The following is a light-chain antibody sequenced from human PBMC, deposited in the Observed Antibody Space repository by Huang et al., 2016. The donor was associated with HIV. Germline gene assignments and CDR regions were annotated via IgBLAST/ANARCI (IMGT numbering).Light chain of an antibody. CDR2: GAS. V-gene: IGKV3-20*01. Sequence: VLTQSPGTLSLSPGERATLSCRASQTVSSSYLAWYQQKPGQAPRLRIYGASSRASGIPDRFSGSGSGTDFALTISRLEPEDFAVYYCQQYANSPFTFGQGTKLEIK. CDR1: QTVSSSY. CDR3: QQYANSPFT. J-gene: IGKJ2*01.